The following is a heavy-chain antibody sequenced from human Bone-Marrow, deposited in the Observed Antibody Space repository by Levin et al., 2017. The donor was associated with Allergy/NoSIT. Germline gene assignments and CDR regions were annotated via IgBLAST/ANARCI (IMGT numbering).Heavy chain of an antibody. CDR3: ARTGVGKYYNILAGYSSFDY. D-gene: IGHD3-9*01. J-gene: IGHJ4*02. CDR1: GDSVSSRSYY. Sequence: SETLSLTCIVSGDSVSSRSYYWSWIRQPPGKGLEWIGYIYYSGSTNYNPSVKSRATISVDTSNNRFSLELSSVTAADTAVYYCARTGVGKYYNILAGYSSFDYWGQGTLVTVPS. V-gene: IGHV4-61*01. CDR2: IYYSGST.